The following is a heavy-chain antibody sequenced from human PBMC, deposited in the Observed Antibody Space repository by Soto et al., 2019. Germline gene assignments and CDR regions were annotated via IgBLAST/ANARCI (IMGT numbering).Heavy chain of an antibody. D-gene: IGHD6-19*01. Sequence: QVQLVESGGGVVQPGRSLRLSCAASGFTFSSYGMHWVRQAPGKGLEWVAVISYDGSNKYYADSVKGRFTISRDNSKNTLYLQMNSLRAEDTAVYYCEALGWYHHPLKYYGMDVWGQGTTVTVSS. CDR2: ISYDGSNK. CDR1: GFTFSSYG. CDR3: EALGWYHHPLKYYGMDV. J-gene: IGHJ6*02. V-gene: IGHV3-30*03.